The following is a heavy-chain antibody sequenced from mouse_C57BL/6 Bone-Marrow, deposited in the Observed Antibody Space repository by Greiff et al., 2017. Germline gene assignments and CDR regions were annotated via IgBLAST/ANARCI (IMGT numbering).Heavy chain of an antibody. CDR3: ARHRWLLSMVY. D-gene: IGHD2-3*01. V-gene: IGHV5-12*01. J-gene: IGHJ4*01. Sequence: EVQVVESGGGLVQPGGSLKLSCAASGFTFSDYYMYWVRQTPEKRLEWVAYISNGGGSTYYPDTVKGRFTISRDNAKNTLYLQMSRLKSEDTAMYYCARHRWLLSMVYWGQGTSVTVSS. CDR2: ISNGGGST. CDR1: GFTFSDYY.